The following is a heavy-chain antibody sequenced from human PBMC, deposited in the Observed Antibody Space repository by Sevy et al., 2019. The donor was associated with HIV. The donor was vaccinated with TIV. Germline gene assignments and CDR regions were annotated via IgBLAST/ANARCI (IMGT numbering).Heavy chain of an antibody. Sequence: GGSLRLSCAASGFTFSDHYLDWVRQAPGKGLEWIGRIRNEPNSYTTEYAASVKDRFTISREDSKNSMYLEMNSLKTVDSAVYFWVRGPDCAGGGYQRLNPYCLDAWGKGATVTVSS. J-gene: IGHJ6*03. CDR2: IRNEPNSYTT. CDR3: VRGPDCAGGGYQRLNPYCLDA. CDR1: GFTFSDHY. V-gene: IGHV3-72*01. D-gene: IGHD2-8*02.